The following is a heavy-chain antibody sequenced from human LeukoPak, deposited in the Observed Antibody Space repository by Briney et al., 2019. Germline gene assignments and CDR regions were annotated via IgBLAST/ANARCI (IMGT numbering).Heavy chain of an antibody. CDR2: LSYDGHDK. J-gene: IGHJ4*02. CDR3: AKGYAYYAKYYFDY. Sequence: QPGGSLRLSCAASGFTFSTYAMHWVRQAPGKGLEWVAVLSYDGHDKYYADSVKGRFTISRDNSKNTLYLQMNSLRADDTAVYYCAKGYAYYAKYYFDYWGQGTLVTVSS. D-gene: IGHD3-16*01. V-gene: IGHV3-30*18. CDR1: GFTFSTYA.